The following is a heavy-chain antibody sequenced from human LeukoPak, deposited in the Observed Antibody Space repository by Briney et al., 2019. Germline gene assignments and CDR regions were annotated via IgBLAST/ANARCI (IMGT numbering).Heavy chain of an antibody. D-gene: IGHD4-17*01. CDR2: ISGSGGST. Sequence: GGSLRLSCAASGFTFSSYAMSWVRQAPGKGLEWVSAISGSGGSTYYADSVKGRFTISRDNSKNTLYLQMNSLRAEDTAVYYCAKDVRFTVTTSLYWGQETLVTVSS. V-gene: IGHV3-23*01. CDR1: GFTFSSYA. CDR3: AKDVRFTVTTSLY. J-gene: IGHJ4*02.